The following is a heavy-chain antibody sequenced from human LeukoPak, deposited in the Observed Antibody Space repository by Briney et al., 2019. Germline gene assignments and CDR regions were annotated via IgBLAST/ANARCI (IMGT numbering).Heavy chain of an antibody. J-gene: IGHJ3*02. CDR3: ARNKYQLPEVHAFDI. Sequence: GASVKVSCKASGYTFTSYGITWVRQAPGQGLEWMGWISAYNGNTNYAQKLQGRVTMTTDTSTSTAYMELRSLRSDDTAVYYCARNKYQLPEVHAFDIWGQGTMVTVSS. CDR1: GYTFTSYG. V-gene: IGHV1-18*01. CDR2: ISAYNGNT. D-gene: IGHD2-2*01.